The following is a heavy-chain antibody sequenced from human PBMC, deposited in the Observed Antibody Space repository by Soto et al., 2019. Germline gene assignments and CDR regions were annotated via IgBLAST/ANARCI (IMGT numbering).Heavy chain of an antibody. D-gene: IGHD1-26*01. J-gene: IGHJ6*02. CDR3: AKVSLGALTFTDYYYYGLDV. CDR2: ISGGGGST. V-gene: IGHV3-23*01. Sequence: GGSLILSCAASGFTFSTYAMHWVRQAPGKWLEWVSAISGGGGSTYYADSVKGRVTISRDNSKNTLYLQMNSLRAEDTAVYYCAKVSLGALTFTDYYYYGLDVWGQGTTVTVSS. CDR1: GFTFSTYA.